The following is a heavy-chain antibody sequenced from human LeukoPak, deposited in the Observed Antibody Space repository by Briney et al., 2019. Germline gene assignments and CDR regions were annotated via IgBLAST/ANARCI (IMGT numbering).Heavy chain of an antibody. Sequence: GGSLRLSCEVSGLIFSSNAMHWVRQAPGKGLEWVAGISYDASKRFYGDSVRGRFTISRDNTKNTLFLQMNSLRPEDTAVYYCARDWRSWPFEYWGQGTLVTVSS. V-gene: IGHV3-30*04. D-gene: IGHD6-13*01. CDR1: GLIFSSNA. CDR3: ARDWRSWPFEY. CDR2: ISYDASKR. J-gene: IGHJ4*02.